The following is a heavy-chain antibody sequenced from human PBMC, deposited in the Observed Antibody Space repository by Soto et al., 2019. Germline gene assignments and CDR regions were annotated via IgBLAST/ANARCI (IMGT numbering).Heavy chain of an antibody. J-gene: IGHJ4*02. V-gene: IGHV1-18*01. CDR2: ISAYNGST. Sequence: ASVKVSCKASGYTFTSHGISWVRQAPGQGLEWMGWISAYNGSTNYAQKLQGRVTMTTDTSTSTAYMELRSLRSDDTAVYYCARARWFGEFGYWGKGTLVTVSS. D-gene: IGHD3-10*01. CDR1: GYTFTSHG. CDR3: ARARWFGEFGY.